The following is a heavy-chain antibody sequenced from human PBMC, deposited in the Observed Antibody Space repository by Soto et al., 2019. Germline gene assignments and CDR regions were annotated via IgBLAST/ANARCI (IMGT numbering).Heavy chain of an antibody. V-gene: IGHV3-7*01. J-gene: IGHJ5*02. D-gene: IGHD2-8*01. CDR1: GFTFSSYW. CDR3: ARAPVEDIVLMVYAENWLDP. CDR2: IKQDGSEK. Sequence: PGGSLRLSCAASGFTFSSYWMSWVRQAPGKGLEWVANIKQDGSEKYYVDSVKGRFTISRDNAKNSLYLQMNSLRAEDTAVYYCARAPVEDIVLMVYAENWLDPWGQGTMVTVSS.